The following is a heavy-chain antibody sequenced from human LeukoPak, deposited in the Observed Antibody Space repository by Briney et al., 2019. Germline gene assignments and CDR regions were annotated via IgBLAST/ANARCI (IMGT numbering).Heavy chain of an antibody. CDR1: GGSISSYY. J-gene: IGHJ3*02. CDR3: ARDMNVDFWTSDAFDI. V-gene: IGHV4-4*07. D-gene: IGHD3-3*01. Sequence: SETLSLTCTVSGGSISSYYWSWIRQPAGKGLEWIGRIYTSGSTNYNPSLKSRVTMSVDTSKNQFSLKLSSVTAADTAVYYCARDMNVDFWTSDAFDIWGQGTMVTVSS. CDR2: IYTSGST.